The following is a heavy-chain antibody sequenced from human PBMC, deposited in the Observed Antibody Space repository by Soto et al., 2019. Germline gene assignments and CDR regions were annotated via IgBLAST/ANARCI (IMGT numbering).Heavy chain of an antibody. CDR1: GFTFSGSS. CDR2: MTSKTNNYAT. J-gene: IGHJ4*02. D-gene: IGHD3-22*01. CDR3: TTFNYDSSGYPNPGY. Sequence: GGSRRLSCAASGFTFSGSSVHWVRQASGKGLEWVGRMTSKTNNYATAYTASVKGRFTVSRDDSQNTAYLQMNNLKTEDTALYFCTTFNYDSSGYPNPGYWGQGTLVTVSS. V-gene: IGHV3-73*01.